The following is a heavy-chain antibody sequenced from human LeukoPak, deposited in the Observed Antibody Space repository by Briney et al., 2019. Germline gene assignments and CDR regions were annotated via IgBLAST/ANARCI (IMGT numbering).Heavy chain of an antibody. D-gene: IGHD4-17*01. CDR3: AKGGDYVPIDY. V-gene: IGHV3-20*04. Sequence: GGSLRLSCAASGFTFDDYGMSWVRHAPGKGVEWVSGINWNGGSTGYADSVKGRFTISRDNAKNSLYLQMNSLRAEDTAVYYCAKGGDYVPIDYWGQGTLVTVSS. CDR2: INWNGGST. CDR1: GFTFDDYG. J-gene: IGHJ4*02.